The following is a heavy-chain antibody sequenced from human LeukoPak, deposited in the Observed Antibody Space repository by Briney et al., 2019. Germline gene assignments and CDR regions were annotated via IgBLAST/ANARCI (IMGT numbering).Heavy chain of an antibody. J-gene: IGHJ4*02. D-gene: IGHD3-10*01. CDR1: GYTFTSCG. V-gene: IGHV1-18*01. CDR3: ARGRSMVRGVITNDY. Sequence: ASVKVSCKASGYTFTSCGISWVRQAPGQGLEWMGWISAYNGNTNYAQKLQGRVTITTDTSTSTAYMELRSLRSDDTVVYYCARGRSMVRGVITNDYWGQGTLVTVSS. CDR2: ISAYNGNT.